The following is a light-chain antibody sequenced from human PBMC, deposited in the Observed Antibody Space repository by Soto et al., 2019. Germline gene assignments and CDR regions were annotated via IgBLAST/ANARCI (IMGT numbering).Light chain of an antibody. CDR2: EVT. Sequence: QSVLTQPRSVSGSPGQSVTISCTGTRSDVGSYNYVSWYQQRPGKAPKLIIYEVTRRPSGVPDRIFGSKSYTTASLTVSGLQAEDEADYYCSSFAGTNSFVFGTGTKLTVL. V-gene: IGLV2-11*01. J-gene: IGLJ1*01. CDR3: SSFAGTNSFV. CDR1: RSDVGSYNY.